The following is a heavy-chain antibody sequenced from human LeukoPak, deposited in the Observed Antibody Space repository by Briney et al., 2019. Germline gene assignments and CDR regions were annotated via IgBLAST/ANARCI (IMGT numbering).Heavy chain of an antibody. V-gene: IGHV3-48*02. Sequence: GGSLRLSCEASGLSFSNYWMNWVRQAPGKGLEWVSYISSSSSTIYYADSVKGRFTISRDNAKNSLYLQMNSLRDEDTAVYYCARDHSSSWLFDYWGQGTLVTVSS. CDR1: GLSFSNYW. CDR3: ARDHSSSWLFDY. J-gene: IGHJ4*02. D-gene: IGHD6-13*01. CDR2: ISSSSSTI.